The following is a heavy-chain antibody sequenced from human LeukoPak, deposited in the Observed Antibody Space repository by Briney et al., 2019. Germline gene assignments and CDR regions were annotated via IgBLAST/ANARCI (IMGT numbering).Heavy chain of an antibody. Sequence: PGESLKISCKGSGYTFTNYWIAWVRQMPGKGLEWMGIIYPGDSDTRYSPSFQGQVTISADKSISTAYLQWSSLKASDTAMYYCAGQGIAVAGTGYWYFDLWGRGTLVTVSS. J-gene: IGHJ2*01. CDR3: AGQGIAVAGTGYWYFDL. CDR2: IYPGDSDT. V-gene: IGHV5-51*01. D-gene: IGHD6-19*01. CDR1: GYTFTNYW.